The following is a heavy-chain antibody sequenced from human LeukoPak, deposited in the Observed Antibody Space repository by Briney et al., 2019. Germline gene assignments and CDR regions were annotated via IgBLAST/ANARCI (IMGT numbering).Heavy chain of an antibody. D-gene: IGHD3-10*01. CDR1: GFASGVTFSSYW. Sequence: GGSLRLSCAASGFASGVTFSSYWMSWVRQAPGKGLEWVANIKQDGSEKYYVDSVKGRFTISRDNAKNSQYLQMNNLRAEDTAVYYCAISSGLDAFDIWGQGTMVTVSS. CDR3: AISSGLDAFDI. V-gene: IGHV3-7*01. J-gene: IGHJ3*02. CDR2: IKQDGSEK.